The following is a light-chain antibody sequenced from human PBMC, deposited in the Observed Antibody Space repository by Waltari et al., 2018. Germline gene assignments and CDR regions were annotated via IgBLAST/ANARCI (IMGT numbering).Light chain of an antibody. V-gene: IGKV4-1*01. CDR1: QNLSYSSNNKNY. Sequence: DIVMTQSPDSLAVSLGERATINCTSSQNLSYSSNNKNYFAWYQQRPGQPPKLLIYWTSTRESGVPDRFSGSGSGTDFTLTISSLQAEDVAVYYCQQYYSTPYTFGQGTKLEIK. CDR2: WTS. J-gene: IGKJ2*01. CDR3: QQYYSTPYT.